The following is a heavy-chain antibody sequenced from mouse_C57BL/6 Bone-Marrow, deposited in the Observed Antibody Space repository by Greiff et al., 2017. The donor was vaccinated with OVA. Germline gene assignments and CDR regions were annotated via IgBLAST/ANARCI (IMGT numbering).Heavy chain of an antibody. CDR1: GFTFSDFY. CDR2: SRNKANDYTT. CDR3: ARDAGGYYAMDY. Sequence: DVMLVESGGGLVQSGRSLRLSCATSGFTFSDFYMEWVRQAPGKGLEWIAASRNKANDYTTEYSASVKGRFIVSRDTSQSILYLQMNALRAEDTAIYYCARDAGGYYAMDYWGQGTSVTVSS. J-gene: IGHJ4*01. V-gene: IGHV7-1*01.